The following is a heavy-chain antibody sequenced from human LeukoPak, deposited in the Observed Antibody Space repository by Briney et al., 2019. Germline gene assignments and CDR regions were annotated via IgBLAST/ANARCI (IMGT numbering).Heavy chain of an antibody. CDR1: GFIFSSDS. CDR2: ISSTGAYI. J-gene: IGHJ4*02. CDR3: ARDSSSGWYHDS. Sequence: GGSLRLSCATSGFIFSSDSMIWVRQAPGKGLEWVSSISSTGAYIYYADSLKGRLTISRDNAKNSLYLQMNSLRAEDTAVYYCARDSSSGWYHDSWGQGTLVTVSS. V-gene: IGHV3-21*04. D-gene: IGHD6-19*01.